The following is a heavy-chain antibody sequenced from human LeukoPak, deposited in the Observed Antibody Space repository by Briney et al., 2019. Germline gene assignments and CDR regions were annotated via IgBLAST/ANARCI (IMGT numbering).Heavy chain of an antibody. J-gene: IGHJ4*02. V-gene: IGHV4-34*01. CDR2: INHSGST. D-gene: IGHD6-6*01. CDR3: ARGGIAARPVRIWVVDY. CDR1: GGSFSGYY. Sequence: SETLSLTCAVYGGSFSGYYWSWIRQPPGKGLEWIGEINHSGSTNYNPSLKSRVTISVDTSKNQFSLKLSPVTAADTAVYYCARGGIAARPVRIWVVDYWGQGTLVTVSS.